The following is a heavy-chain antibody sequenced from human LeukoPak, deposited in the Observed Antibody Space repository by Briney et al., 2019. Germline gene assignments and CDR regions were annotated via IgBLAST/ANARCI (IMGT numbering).Heavy chain of an antibody. CDR1: GYTFTSYD. Sequence: GASVKVSCKASGYTFTSYDINWVRQATGQGLKWMGWMNPNSGNTGYAQKFQGRVTMTEDTSTDTAYMELSSLRSEDTAVYYCATDCGGDCPPGDIWGQGTMVTVSS. CDR2: MNPNSGNT. V-gene: IGHV1-8*01. CDR3: ATDCGGDCPPGDI. D-gene: IGHD2-21*01. J-gene: IGHJ3*02.